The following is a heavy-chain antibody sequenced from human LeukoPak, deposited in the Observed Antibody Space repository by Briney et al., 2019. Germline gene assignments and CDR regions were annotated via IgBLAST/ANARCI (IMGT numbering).Heavy chain of an antibody. J-gene: IGHJ5*02. Sequence: ASVKVSCRASGYTFTSYYMHWVRQAPGQGLEWMGIINPSGGSTSYAQKFQGRVTMTRDTSTSTVYMELSSLRSEDTAVYYCARGGPITIFGVVIKVDWFDPWGQGTLVTVSS. V-gene: IGHV1-46*01. CDR3: ARGGPITIFGVVIKVDWFDP. D-gene: IGHD3-3*01. CDR2: INPSGGST. CDR1: GYTFTSYY.